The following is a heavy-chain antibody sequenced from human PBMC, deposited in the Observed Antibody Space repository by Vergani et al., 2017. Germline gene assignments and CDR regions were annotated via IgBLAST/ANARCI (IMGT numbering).Heavy chain of an antibody. J-gene: IGHJ5*02. D-gene: IGHD6-6*01. CDR1: GGTFSSYA. V-gene: IGHV1-69*01. CDR2: IIPIFGTA. Sequence: QVQLVQSGAEVKKPGSSVKVSCKASGGTFSSYAISWVRQAPGQGLEWMGGIIPIFGTANYAQKFQGRVTITADESKSTAYMELSSLESEDTAVYYCARRGGIAARRNWFDPWGQGTLVTVSS. CDR3: ARRGGIAARRNWFDP.